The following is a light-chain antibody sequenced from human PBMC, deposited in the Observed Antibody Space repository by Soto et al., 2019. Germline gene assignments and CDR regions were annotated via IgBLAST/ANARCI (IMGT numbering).Light chain of an antibody. V-gene: IGLV2-14*03. J-gene: IGLJ1*01. Sequence: QSALTQPASVSGSPGQSITISCTGTSSDVGGYNYVSWYHHHPGKAPKLMIYDVSVRPSGVSNRFSGSKSGNTASLTISGLQAEDEAAYYCSSYSGGSTLYVFGTGTKLTVL. CDR2: DVS. CDR3: SSYSGGSTLYV. CDR1: SSDVGGYNY.